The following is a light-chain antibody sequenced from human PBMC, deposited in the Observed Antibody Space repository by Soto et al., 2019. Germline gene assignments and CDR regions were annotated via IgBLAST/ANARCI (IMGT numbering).Light chain of an antibody. CDR2: STS. CDR3: LLYYGGAQGV. CDR1: PGAVTSGYY. V-gene: IGLV7-43*01. Sequence: QAVVTKEPSLTVSPGGTVTLTYASTPGAVTSGYYPNWFQQKPGQAPRALIYSTSNKHPWTPARFSGSLLGVKAALTLSGVQPEDEAEYYCLLYYGGAQGVFGGGTKLTVL. J-gene: IGLJ3*02.